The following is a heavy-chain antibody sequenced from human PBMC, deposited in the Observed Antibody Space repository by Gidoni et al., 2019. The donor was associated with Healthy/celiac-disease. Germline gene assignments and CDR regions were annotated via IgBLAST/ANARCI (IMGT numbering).Heavy chain of an antibody. D-gene: IGHD6-13*01. Sequence: EVQLGESGGGCVQPGGSLRLSGSASGFSLDDYAMNWVRQAPGKGLDWVSGISWNSGSIGYAYSVKGRFTISRDNAKNSLYLQMNSLRAEDTALYYCAKDGSSSWLGGGGMDVWGQGTTVTVSS. CDR3: AKDGSSSWLGGGGMDV. J-gene: IGHJ6*02. V-gene: IGHV3-9*01. CDR2: ISWNSGSI. CDR1: GFSLDDYA.